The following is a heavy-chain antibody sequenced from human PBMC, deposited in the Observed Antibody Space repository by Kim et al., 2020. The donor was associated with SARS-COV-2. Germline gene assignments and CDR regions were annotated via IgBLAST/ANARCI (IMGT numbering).Heavy chain of an antibody. CDR1: GGSISSYY. V-gene: IGHV4-59*08. D-gene: IGHD4-17*01. CDR3: ARQIGTTVTRIDY. CDR2: IYYSGST. J-gene: IGHJ4*02. Sequence: SETLSLTCTVSGGSISSYYWSWIRQPPGKGLEWIGYIYYSGSTNYNPSLKSRVTISVDTSKNQFSLKLSSVTAADTAVYYCARQIGTTVTRIDYWGQGTLVTVSS.